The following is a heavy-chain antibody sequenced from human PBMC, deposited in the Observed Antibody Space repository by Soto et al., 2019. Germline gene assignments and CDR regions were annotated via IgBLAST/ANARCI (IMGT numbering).Heavy chain of an antibody. CDR2: ISGSGSST. D-gene: IGHD2-2*01. J-gene: IGHJ4*02. Sequence: GGSLRLSCAASGFTFSSYAMSWVRQAPGKGLEWVSAISGSGSSTYYADSVKGRFTISRDNSKNTLYLQMNSLRAEDTAVYYCAKEGGIVVVPAAIDYWGQGTLVTVSS. V-gene: IGHV3-23*01. CDR1: GFTFSSYA. CDR3: AKEGGIVVVPAAIDY.